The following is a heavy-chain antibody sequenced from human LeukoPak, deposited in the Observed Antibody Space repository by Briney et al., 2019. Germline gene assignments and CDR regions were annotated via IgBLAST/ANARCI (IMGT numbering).Heavy chain of an antibody. CDR2: ISSSSSYI. D-gene: IGHD3-9*01. CDR1: GITLSNYG. J-gene: IGHJ6*02. Sequence: GGSLRLSCAVSGITLSNYGMNWVRQAPGKGLEWVSSISSSSSYIYYADSVKGRFTISRDNAKNSLYLQMNSLRAEDTAVYYCARDHVLGRYFDWLLAYYGMDVWGQGTTVTVSS. V-gene: IGHV3-21*01. CDR3: ARDHVLGRYFDWLLAYYGMDV.